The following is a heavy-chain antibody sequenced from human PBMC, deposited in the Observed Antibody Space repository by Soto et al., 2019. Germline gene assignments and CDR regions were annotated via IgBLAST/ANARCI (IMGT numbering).Heavy chain of an antibody. CDR2: IHWNNGAT. J-gene: IGHJ6*02. CDR3: TEDILPGGADV. D-gene: IGHD3-16*01. CDR1: AVSSNHHA. Sequence: PGGSLRLSCVASAVSSNHHAINWVRQRPGKGLEWVSGIHWNNGATGYADSVKGRFTIFKDNVKNSVYLQMNSPRTDDTAFYYCTEDILPGGADVWGQGTPVTVSS. V-gene: IGHV3-9*02.